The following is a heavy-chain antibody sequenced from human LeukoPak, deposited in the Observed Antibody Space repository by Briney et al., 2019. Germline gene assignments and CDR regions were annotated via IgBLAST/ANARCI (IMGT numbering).Heavy chain of an antibody. CDR1: GGSFSGYY. CDR3: ARRGRSIVVVPAAMRAFDI. Sequence: SETLSLTCAVYGGSFSGYYWSWIRQPPGKGLEWIGEINHSGSTNYNPSLKSRVTISVDTSKNQFSLKLSSVTAADTAVYYCARRGRSIVVVPAAMRAFDIWGQGTMVTVSS. CDR2: INHSGST. D-gene: IGHD2-2*01. V-gene: IGHV4-34*01. J-gene: IGHJ3*02.